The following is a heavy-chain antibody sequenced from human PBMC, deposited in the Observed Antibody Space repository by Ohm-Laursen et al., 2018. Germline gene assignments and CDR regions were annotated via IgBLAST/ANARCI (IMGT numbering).Heavy chain of an antibody. V-gene: IGHV4-59*01. J-gene: IGHJ3*02. CDR1: GGSFSGYY. CDR2: IYYSGRT. CDR3: ARDNPYYYDSSGYYHYAFDI. Sequence: SQTLSLTCAVSGGSFSGYYWSWIRQPPGKGLEWIGYIYYSGRTNYNPSLKSRVTISVDTSKNQFSLKLSSVTAADTAVYYCARDNPYYYDSSGYYHYAFDIWGQGTMVTVSS. D-gene: IGHD3-22*01.